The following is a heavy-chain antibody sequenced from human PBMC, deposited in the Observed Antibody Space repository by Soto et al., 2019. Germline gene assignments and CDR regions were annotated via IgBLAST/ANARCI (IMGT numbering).Heavy chain of an antibody. Sequence: SVKVSCKASGFDFGSFGIQFLRQTRGRGLEWVGWIVVASGRTNYARQFQGRVAFSRDMSSTTAYMDLYDLKSDDTAVYFCSADHPHTAIGWQVWGQGTTVTVSS. CDR1: GFDFGSFG. CDR2: IVVASGRT. J-gene: IGHJ6*02. V-gene: IGHV1-58*02. CDR3: SADHPHTAIGWQV.